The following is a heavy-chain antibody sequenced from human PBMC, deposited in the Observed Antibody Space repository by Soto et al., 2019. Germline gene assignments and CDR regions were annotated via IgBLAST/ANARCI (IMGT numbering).Heavy chain of an antibody. CDR1: GFTFDDYA. V-gene: IGHV3-9*01. CDR2: ISWNSGSI. J-gene: IGHJ3*02. CDR3: AKDITAAVAPAFDI. D-gene: IGHD6-19*01. Sequence: EVQLVESGGGLVQPGRSLRLSCAASGFTFDDYAMHWVRQAPGKGLEWVSGISWNSGSIGYADSVKGRFTISRDNAKNSLYLQMNSLRAEDTALYYCAKDITAAVAPAFDIWGQGTMVTVSS.